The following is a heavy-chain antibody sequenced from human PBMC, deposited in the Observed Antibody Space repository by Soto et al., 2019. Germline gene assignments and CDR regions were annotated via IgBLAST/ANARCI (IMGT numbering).Heavy chain of an antibody. CDR2: IYYSGST. CDR1: GGSISTYY. D-gene: IGHD6-19*01. J-gene: IGHJ4*02. V-gene: IGHV4-59*01. Sequence: QVQLQESGPGLVKPSETLSLTCTVSGGSISTYYWCWIRLPPGKGLEWIGYIYYSGSTNYSPSHESAVTISVDTSKNQFSLMLSSVTVADTAVYYCARERYSGWYYFDYWGQGTLVTVSS. CDR3: ARERYSGWYYFDY.